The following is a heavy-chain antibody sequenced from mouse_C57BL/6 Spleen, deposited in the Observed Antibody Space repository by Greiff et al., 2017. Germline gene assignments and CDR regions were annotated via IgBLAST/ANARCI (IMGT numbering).Heavy chain of an antibody. V-gene: IGHV1-15*01. CDR3: TRDYYSNYVGAWFAY. J-gene: IGHJ3*01. Sequence: QVQLKESGAELVRPGASVTLSCKASGYTFTDYEMHWVKQTPVHGLEWIGAIDPETGGTAYNQKFKGKAILTADKSSSPAYMELRSLTSEDSAVDYCTRDYYSNYVGAWFAYWGQGTLVTVSA. D-gene: IGHD2-5*01. CDR1: GYTFTDYE. CDR2: IDPETGGT.